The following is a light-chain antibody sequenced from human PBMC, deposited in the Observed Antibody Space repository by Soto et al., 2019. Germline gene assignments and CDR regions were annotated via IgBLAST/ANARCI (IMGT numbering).Light chain of an antibody. CDR2: SAS. CDR1: QSVSSNY. Sequence: EIALTQSPGTLSLSPGERVILSCRASQSVSSNYLAWYQQKPGQAPRLLIYSASSRATGIPDRFSGSGSGTDFTLTINRLEPEDFAVYYCQQYGGSPRVTFGGGTKVEIK. J-gene: IGKJ4*01. V-gene: IGKV3-20*01. CDR3: QQYGGSPRVT.